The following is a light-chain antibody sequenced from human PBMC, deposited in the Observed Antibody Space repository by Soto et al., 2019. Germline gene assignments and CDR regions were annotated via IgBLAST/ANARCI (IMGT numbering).Light chain of an antibody. Sequence: PVLTQSPSASASLGASVKLTCTLSSGHSNYAIAWHQQQPGKGPRYLMKVNSEGSHSKGDGIPDRFSGSSSGTERYLTISSLQSEDEADYYCQTWGTGIHVLFGGGTKLTVL. CDR2: VNSEGSH. CDR3: QTWGTGIHVL. V-gene: IGLV4-69*01. CDR1: SGHSNYA. J-gene: IGLJ2*01.